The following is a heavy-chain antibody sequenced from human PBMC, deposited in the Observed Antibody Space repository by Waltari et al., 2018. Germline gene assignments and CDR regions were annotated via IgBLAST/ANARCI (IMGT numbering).Heavy chain of an antibody. D-gene: IGHD2-2*02. CDR3: GSYQLLYGYYFDY. V-gene: IGHV4-38-2*02. CDR2: IYHSGST. J-gene: IGHJ4*02. CDR1: GYSISTGYY. Sequence: QVQLQESGPGLVKPSETRSLTCTVSGYSISTGYYWGWIRQPPGKGLEWIGSIYHSGSTYYNPSLKSRVTISVDTSKNQFSLKLSSVTAADTAVYYCGSYQLLYGYYFDYWGQGTLVTVSS.